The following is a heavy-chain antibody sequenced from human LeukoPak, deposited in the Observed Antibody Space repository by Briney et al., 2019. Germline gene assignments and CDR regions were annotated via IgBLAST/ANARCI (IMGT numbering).Heavy chain of an antibody. J-gene: IGHJ6*02. V-gene: IGHV1-3*01. CDR1: GYTFTNYA. CDR3: ARDVYGMDV. Sequence: GASVKVSCKASGYTFTNYAMHWVRQAPGQRLEWMGWINAGNGNTKCSQKFQGRVTITRDTSASTAYMELSSLRSEDTAVYYCARDVYGMDVWGQGTTVTVSS. CDR2: INAGNGNT.